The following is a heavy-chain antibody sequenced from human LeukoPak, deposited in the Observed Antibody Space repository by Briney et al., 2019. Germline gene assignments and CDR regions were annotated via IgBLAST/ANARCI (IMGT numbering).Heavy chain of an antibody. J-gene: IGHJ6*02. CDR2: ITNDGSST. CDR3: AREQGAAAAYYQGMDV. D-gene: IGHD6-13*01. CDR1: GFTVSSHW. V-gene: IGHV3-74*01. Sequence: SGGSLRLSCAASGFTVSSHWMHWVRQAPGKGLVWVSRITNDGSSTTYADSVKGRFTISRDNAKNSLYLQMSSLRAEDTAVYYCAREQGAAAAYYQGMDVWGQGTTVTVSS.